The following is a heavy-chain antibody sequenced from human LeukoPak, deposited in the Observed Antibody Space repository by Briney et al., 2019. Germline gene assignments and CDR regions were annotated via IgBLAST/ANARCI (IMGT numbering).Heavy chain of an antibody. CDR3: AKDSIIAVAGTGGWFDP. CDR1: GFTFSSYG. V-gene: IGHV3-30*18. CDR2: ISYDGSNK. J-gene: IGHJ5*02. Sequence: GRSLRLSCAASGFTFSSYGMHWVRQAPGKGLEWVAVISYDGSNKYYADSVKGRFTISRDNSKNTLYLQMNSLRAEDTAVYYCAKDSIIAVAGTGGWFDPWGQGTLVTVSS. D-gene: IGHD6-19*01.